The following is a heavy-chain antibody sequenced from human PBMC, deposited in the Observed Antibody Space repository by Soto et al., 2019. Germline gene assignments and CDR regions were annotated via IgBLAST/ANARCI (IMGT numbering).Heavy chain of an antibody. D-gene: IGHD2-8*01. CDR2: ISAGDGNT. V-gene: IGHV1-3*01. Sequence: ASVKVSCKAAGYTFSTSAIQWVRQAPGQRLEWMGWISAGDGNTRYSQTFQGRVTFTSDTSASTGYMELSGLTSEDTAVYFCARDTCTNGVCYGDYWGQGTVVTVSS. J-gene: IGHJ4*03. CDR3: ARDTCTNGVCYGDY. CDR1: GYTFSTSA.